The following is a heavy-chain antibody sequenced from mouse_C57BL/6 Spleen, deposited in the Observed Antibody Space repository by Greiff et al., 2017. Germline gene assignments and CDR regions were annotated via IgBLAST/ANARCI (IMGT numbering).Heavy chain of an antibody. CDR3: ARPYYYGSSQAWFAY. CDR2: INPNYGTT. Sequence: VQLQQSGPELVKPGASVKISCKASGYSFTDYNMNWVKQSNGKSLEWIGVINPNYGTTSYNQKFKGKATLTVDQSSSTAYMQLNSLTSEDSAVYYCARPYYYGSSQAWFAYWGQGTLVTVSA. D-gene: IGHD1-1*01. V-gene: IGHV1-39*01. J-gene: IGHJ3*01. CDR1: GYSFTDYN.